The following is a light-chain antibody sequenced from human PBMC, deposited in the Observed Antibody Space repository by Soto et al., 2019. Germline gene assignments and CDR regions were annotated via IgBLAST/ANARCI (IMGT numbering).Light chain of an antibody. CDR3: QKYITAPWT. Sequence: DIQMTQSPSSLSASVGDRVTINCRASQGISNYLAWYQQKPGKVPKLLIYAASTLQSGVPSRFSGSGSGTDFSLTISSLQPGDVATYYCQKYITAPWTFGQGTKVEIK. J-gene: IGKJ1*01. V-gene: IGKV1-27*01. CDR2: AAS. CDR1: QGISNY.